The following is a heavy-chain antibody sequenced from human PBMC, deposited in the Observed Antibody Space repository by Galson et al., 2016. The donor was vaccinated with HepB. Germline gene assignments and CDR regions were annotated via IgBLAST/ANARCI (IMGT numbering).Heavy chain of an antibody. CDR2: ITGSGTYT. CDR3: ATDRKVDANPWDP. Sequence: SLRLSCATSGFTFSSYAMSWVRQAPGKGLEWVSTITGSGTYTYYADSVKGRFTTSRDSSKNTLYLQLSSLRAEDTAVYYCATDRKVDANPWDPWGQGSLVTVSS. D-gene: IGHD4/OR15-4a*01. J-gene: IGHJ5*02. V-gene: IGHV3-23*01. CDR1: GFTFSSYA.